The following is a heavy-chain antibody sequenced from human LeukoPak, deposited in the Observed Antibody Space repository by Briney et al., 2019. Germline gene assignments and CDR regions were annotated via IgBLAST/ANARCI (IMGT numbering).Heavy chain of an antibody. D-gene: IGHD3-22*01. CDR3: ARPPMYYYDSSGYHDAFDI. CDR2: ISSSGSTI. Sequence: KPGGSLRLSCAASGFTFSDYYMSWIRQAPGKGLEWVSYISSSGSTIYYADSVKGRFTISRDNAKNSLYLQMNSLRAEDTAVYYCARPPMYYYDSSGYHDAFDIWGQGTMVTVSS. J-gene: IGHJ3*02. V-gene: IGHV3-11*01. CDR1: GFTFSDYY.